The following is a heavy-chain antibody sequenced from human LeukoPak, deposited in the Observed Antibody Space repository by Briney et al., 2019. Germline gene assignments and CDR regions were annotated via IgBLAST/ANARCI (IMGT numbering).Heavy chain of an antibody. CDR3: ATDYGGNSGWFDP. CDR1: GYTFTGYY. V-gene: IGHV1-2*04. CDR2: INPNSGDT. Sequence: ASVKVSCKASGYTFTGYYMHWVRQAPGQGLEWMGWINPNSGDTNYAQKFQGWVTMTRDTSISTAYMELSRLRSDDTAVYYCATDYGGNSGWFDPWGQGTLVTVSS. D-gene: IGHD4-23*01. J-gene: IGHJ5*02.